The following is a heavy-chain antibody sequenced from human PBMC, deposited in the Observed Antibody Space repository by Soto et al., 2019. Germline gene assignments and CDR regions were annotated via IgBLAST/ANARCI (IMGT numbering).Heavy chain of an antibody. Sequence: SETLSLTYTVSGASISGTYYWGWIRQPPGKGLEWIGTFFYGGGTFYNPSLQSRVTISVDTPKNQFSLRLTSVTAADTAVYYCASRFYYDWSPWGQGTLVTVSS. CDR2: FFYGGGT. CDR1: GASISGTYY. V-gene: IGHV4-39*01. J-gene: IGHJ5*02. CDR3: ASRFYYDWSP. D-gene: IGHD3-22*01.